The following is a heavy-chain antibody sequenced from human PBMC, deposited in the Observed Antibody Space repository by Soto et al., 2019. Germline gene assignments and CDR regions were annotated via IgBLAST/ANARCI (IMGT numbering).Heavy chain of an antibody. D-gene: IGHD6-19*01. CDR2: IDPTGGD. CDR1: GYSVSSGDFY. V-gene: IGHV4-31*03. CDR3: ATGQVAGPQADAAYLEY. J-gene: IGHJ4*02. Sequence: TLSLTCSVSGYSVSSGDFYWSWIRQHPGKGLEWLGFIDPTGGDHYNPSLKSRLNILIDTSNNQFSLRLNSVTAADTAVYYCATGQVAGPQADAAYLEYWGLGLLVTV.